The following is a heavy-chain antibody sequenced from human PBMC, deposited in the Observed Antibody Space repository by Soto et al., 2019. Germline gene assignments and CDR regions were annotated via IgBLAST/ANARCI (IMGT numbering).Heavy chain of an antibody. D-gene: IGHD5-12*01. V-gene: IGHV4-34*01. CDR3: ARGGFTGRGYSGYAQGRWFDP. Sequence: SETLSLTCAVYGGSFSGYYWGWIRQPPGKGLEWIGEINHSGSTNYNPSLKSRVTISVDTSKNQFSLKLSSVTAADTAVYYCARGGFTGRGYSGYAQGRWFDPWGQGTLVTVSS. CDR2: INHSGST. CDR1: GGSFSGYY. J-gene: IGHJ5*02.